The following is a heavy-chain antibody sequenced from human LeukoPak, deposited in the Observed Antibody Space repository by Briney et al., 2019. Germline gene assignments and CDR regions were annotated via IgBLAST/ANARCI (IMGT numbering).Heavy chain of an antibody. J-gene: IGHJ5*02. CDR1: GGSISSYY. CDR2: IYYSGST. Sequence: SETLSLTCTVSGGSISSYYWSWIRQPPGKGLEWIGYIYYSGSTNYNPSLKSRVTISVDTSKNQFSLKLSSVTAADTAVYYCARRQQGSGGWFDPWGQGTLVTVSS. V-gene: IGHV4-59*08. D-gene: IGHD3-10*01. CDR3: ARRQQGSGGWFDP.